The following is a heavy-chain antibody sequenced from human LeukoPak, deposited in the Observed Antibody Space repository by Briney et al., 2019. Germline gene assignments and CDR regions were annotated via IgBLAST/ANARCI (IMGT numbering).Heavy chain of an antibody. CDR3: ASFDSNYYGSGSYCFDY. CDR1: GFTFSTYA. CDR2: ITGSGGAT. Sequence: GGSLRLSCAASGFTFSTYAVNWVRQAPGKGLEWVSAITGSGGATYYADSVKGRFTISRDNSKNTLYLQMSSLRAEDTAVYYCASFDSNYYGSGSYCFDYWGQGTLVTVSS. D-gene: IGHD3-10*01. J-gene: IGHJ4*02. V-gene: IGHV3-23*01.